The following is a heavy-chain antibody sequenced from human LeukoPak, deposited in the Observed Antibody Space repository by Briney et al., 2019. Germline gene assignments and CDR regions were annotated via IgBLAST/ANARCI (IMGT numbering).Heavy chain of an antibody. Sequence: SETLSLTCTVSGGSISSYYWSWIRQPPGKGLEWIGYIYYSGSTNYNPSLKSRVTISVDTSKNQFSLKLSSVTAADTAVYYCAGTVLVSDILTGYYYDYWGQGTLVTVSS. V-gene: IGHV4-59*01. CDR3: AGTVLVSDILTGYYYDY. CDR2: IYYSGST. D-gene: IGHD3-9*01. CDR1: GGSISSYY. J-gene: IGHJ4*02.